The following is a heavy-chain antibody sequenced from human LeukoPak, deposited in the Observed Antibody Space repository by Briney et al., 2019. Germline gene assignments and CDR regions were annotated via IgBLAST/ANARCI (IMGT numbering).Heavy chain of an antibody. CDR2: ISSSGSTI. CDR3: AVDLRFDP. CDR1: GFTFSNNE. V-gene: IGHV3-48*03. Sequence: QPGGSLRLSCAASGFTFSNNEMNWVRQAPGKGLEWVSYISSSGSTIYYADSVKGRFTISRDNAKNSLYLQMNSLRAEDTAVYYCAVDLRFDPWGQGTLVTVSS. D-gene: IGHD5/OR15-5a*01. J-gene: IGHJ5*02.